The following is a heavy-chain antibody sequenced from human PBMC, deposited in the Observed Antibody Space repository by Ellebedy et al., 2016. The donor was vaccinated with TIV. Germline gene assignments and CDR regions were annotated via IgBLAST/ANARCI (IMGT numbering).Heavy chain of an antibody. Sequence: GESLKISCAASGFTFNNAWMTWVRQAPGKGLVWVRRIKSNTDCVTTDYAAHVKGRFTISRDDSKKTLYLQMNSLKSEETAIYYCATGTRTVVIVPLVEAFDVWGQGSMVTVSS. V-gene: IGHV3-15*01. CDR1: GFTFNNAW. D-gene: IGHD2/OR15-2a*01. CDR2: IKSNTDCVTT. CDR3: ATGTRTVVIVPLVEAFDV. J-gene: IGHJ3*01.